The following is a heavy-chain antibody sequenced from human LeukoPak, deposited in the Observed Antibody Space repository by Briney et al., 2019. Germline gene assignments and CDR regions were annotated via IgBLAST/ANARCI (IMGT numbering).Heavy chain of an antibody. Sequence: VSVKVSCKASGYTFTGYYMHWVRQAPGQGLEWMGWINPNSGGTNYAQKFHGRVTMTRDTSISTAYMDLTRLKSDDTAVYYCARAAAGTANWFDPWGQGTLVTVSS. D-gene: IGHD6-13*01. J-gene: IGHJ5*02. CDR3: ARAAAGTANWFDP. CDR1: GYTFTGYY. CDR2: INPNSGGT. V-gene: IGHV1-2*02.